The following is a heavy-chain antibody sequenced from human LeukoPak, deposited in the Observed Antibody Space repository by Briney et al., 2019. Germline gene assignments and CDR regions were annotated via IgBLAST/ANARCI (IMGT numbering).Heavy chain of an antibody. Sequence: PSETLSLTCTVSGDSISSSYWSWIRQPPGKGLEWIGYIYYSGSTNYNPSLRSRVTISMDTSNNQLSLKLTSVTAADTAVYYCARKGEHYYDSGKLWPAWFDSWGQGILVTVSS. CDR3: ARKGEHYYDSGKLWPAWFDS. D-gene: IGHD3-10*01. CDR1: GDSISSSY. V-gene: IGHV4-59*01. J-gene: IGHJ5*01. CDR2: IYYSGST.